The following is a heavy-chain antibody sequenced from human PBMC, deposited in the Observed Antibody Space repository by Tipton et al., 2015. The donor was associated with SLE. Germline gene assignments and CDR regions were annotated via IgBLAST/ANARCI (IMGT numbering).Heavy chain of an antibody. V-gene: IGHV5-10-1*01. CDR1: GYSFTSYW. D-gene: IGHD3-10*01. CDR3: ATAGGSGSNDAFDI. CDR2: IDPSDSYT. J-gene: IGHJ3*02. Sequence: QLVQSGAEVKKPGESLRISCKGSGYSFTSYWISWVRQMPGKGLEWMGRIDPSDSYTNYNPSLKSRVTISVDTSKNQFSLKLSSVTAADTAVYYCATAGGSGSNDAFDIWGQGTMVTVSS.